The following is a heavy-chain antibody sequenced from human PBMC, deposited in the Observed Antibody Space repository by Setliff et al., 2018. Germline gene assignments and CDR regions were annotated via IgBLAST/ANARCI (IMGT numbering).Heavy chain of an antibody. CDR1: GVTITSGHY. J-gene: IGHJ3*02. CDR2: IHQRGRT. CDR3: ASPGRDNLDSPFDAFDI. Sequence: ETLSLTCGVSGVTITSGHYWGWIRQSPGKGLEWLATIHQRGRTYYNPSLNSRVTISLDTSKNHFSLKLRSVTAEDSAVYYCASPGRDNLDSPFDAFDIWDQGTKVTVSS. V-gene: IGHV4-38-2*01. D-gene: IGHD3-3*01.